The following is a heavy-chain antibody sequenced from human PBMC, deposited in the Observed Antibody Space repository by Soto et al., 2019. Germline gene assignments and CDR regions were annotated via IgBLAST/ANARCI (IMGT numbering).Heavy chain of an antibody. CDR1: GYTFTSYY. V-gene: IGHV1-46*01. CDR2: INPSGGST. CDR3: ARSKTYYYDSSGYGWSSLDDY. Sequence: GASVKVSCKASGYTFTSYYMHWVRQAPGQGLEWMGIINPSGGSTSYAQKFQGRVTMTRDTSTSTVYMELSSLRSEDTAVYYCARSKTYYYDSSGYGWSSLDDYSGQGTLVTVSS. D-gene: IGHD3-22*01. J-gene: IGHJ4*02.